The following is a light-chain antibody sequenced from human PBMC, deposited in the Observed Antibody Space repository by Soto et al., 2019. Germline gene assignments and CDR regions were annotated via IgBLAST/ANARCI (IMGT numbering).Light chain of an antibody. CDR1: SSDVGAYNF. CDR3: SAYTVSRMYV. CDR2: NVY. Sequence: QSALTQPASVSGSPGQSITISCTGTSSDVGAYNFVSWHQQHPGKAPKLMIYNVYDRPSGISYRFSGSKSGNTASLTISGLQGEDEADYYCSAYTVSRMYVFGTGTNVTV. J-gene: IGLJ1*01. V-gene: IGLV2-14*03.